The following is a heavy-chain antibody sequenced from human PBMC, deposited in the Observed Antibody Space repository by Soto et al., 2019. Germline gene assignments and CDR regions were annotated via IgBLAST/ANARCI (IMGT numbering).Heavy chain of an antibody. J-gene: IGHJ3*02. Sequence: GWSLRLSCAASGFTFSSYAMSWVRQAPGKGLEWVSAISGSGGSTYYADSVKGRFTISRDNSKNTLYLQMNSLRAEDTAVYYCAKDHAQWMIQVDAFDIWGQGTMVTVSS. CDR3: AKDHAQWMIQVDAFDI. V-gene: IGHV3-23*01. CDR1: GFTFSSYA. D-gene: IGHD5-12*01. CDR2: ISGSGGST.